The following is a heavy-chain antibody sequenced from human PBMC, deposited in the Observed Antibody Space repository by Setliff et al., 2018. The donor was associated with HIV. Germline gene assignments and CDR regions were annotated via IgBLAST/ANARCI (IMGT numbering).Heavy chain of an antibody. Sequence: LSLSCAASGFTFSSYEMNWVRQAPGKGLELVSYISNIGSTIYYADSVKGRFTISRDNAKNSLYLQMNSLRGEDTAVYYCARGRPTGYFDCWGQGTLVTVSS. J-gene: IGHJ4*02. D-gene: IGHD1-1*01. CDR2: ISNIGSTI. CDR3: ARGRPTGYFDC. V-gene: IGHV3-48*03. CDR1: GFTFSSYE.